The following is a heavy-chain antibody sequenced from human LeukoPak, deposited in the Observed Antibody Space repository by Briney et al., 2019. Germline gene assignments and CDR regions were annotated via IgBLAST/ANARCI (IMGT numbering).Heavy chain of an antibody. D-gene: IGHD5-24*01. CDR3: ARGRWLQPFDY. Sequence: ASVKVSCKASGYTFTSYDINWVRQATGQGLEWMGWMNPNSGNTGYAQKFQGRVTITRDTSISTAYMELSRLRSDDTAVYYCARGRWLQPFDYWGQGTLVTVSS. V-gene: IGHV1-8*03. CDR1: GYTFTSYD. J-gene: IGHJ4*02. CDR2: MNPNSGNT.